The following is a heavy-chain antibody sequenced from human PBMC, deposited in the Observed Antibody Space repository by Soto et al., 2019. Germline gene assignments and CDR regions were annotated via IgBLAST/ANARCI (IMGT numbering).Heavy chain of an antibody. CDR3: ATVLGSHQHYYFGIDV. CDR2: IYYSGGT. Sequence: QMQLQESGPELVKPSQTLSLICTVSGYSMTSGGYYWSWIRHLPGKGLEWIGYIYYSGGTQFNPSLKSRVSMSVDTSKNQFSLRLSSVTAADTAVYYCATVLGSHQHYYFGIDVWGQGTTVTVSS. J-gene: IGHJ6*02. CDR1: GYSMTSGGYY. V-gene: IGHV4-31*03. D-gene: IGHD2-8*02.